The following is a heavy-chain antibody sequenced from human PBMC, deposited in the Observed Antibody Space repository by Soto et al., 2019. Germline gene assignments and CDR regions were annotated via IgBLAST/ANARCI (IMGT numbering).Heavy chain of an antibody. V-gene: IGHV4-34*01. J-gene: IGHJ5*02. CDR1: GGSFSNYY. Sequence: QVQLQQWVAGLLKPSETLSLTCAVYGGSFSNYYWTWIRQPPGKGLEWIGEINLSLRTNYNPSLKSRVTMSLDTSKNQFSLKLTSVTAADTAVYYCAKGGGSLWSWGQGTLVTVSS. CDR3: AKGGGSLWS. CDR2: INLSLRT. D-gene: IGHD3-10*01.